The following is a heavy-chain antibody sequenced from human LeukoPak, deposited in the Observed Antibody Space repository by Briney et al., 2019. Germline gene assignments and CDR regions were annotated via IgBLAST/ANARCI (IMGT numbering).Heavy chain of an antibody. Sequence: SQTLSLTCAISGDSVSINSAAWSWIRQSPSRGLGWLGRTYYRSKWYNHYAVSVKSRITINPDTSKNQFSLQLNSVTTEDTAVYSCARAGYYDILTGYYRRGQFDPWGQGTLVTVSS. CDR2: TYYRSKWYN. J-gene: IGHJ5*02. CDR1: GDSVSINSAA. CDR3: ARAGYYDILTGYYRRGQFDP. D-gene: IGHD3-9*01. V-gene: IGHV6-1*01.